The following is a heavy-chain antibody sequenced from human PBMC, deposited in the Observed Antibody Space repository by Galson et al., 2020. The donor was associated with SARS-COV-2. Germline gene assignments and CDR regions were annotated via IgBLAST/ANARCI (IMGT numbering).Heavy chain of an antibody. CDR3: ARTLSGYSSSGTGDFDY. CDR2: IDWDDDK. V-gene: IGHV2-70*01. CDR1: GFSLSTSGMC. D-gene: IGHD6-13*01. J-gene: IGHJ4*02. Sequence: SGPTLVKPTQTLTLTCTFSGFSLSTSGMCVSWIRQPPGKALEWLALIDWDDDKYYSTSLKTRLTISKDTSKNQVVLTLTNMDPVDTATYYCARTLSGYSSSGTGDFDYWGQGTLVTVSS.